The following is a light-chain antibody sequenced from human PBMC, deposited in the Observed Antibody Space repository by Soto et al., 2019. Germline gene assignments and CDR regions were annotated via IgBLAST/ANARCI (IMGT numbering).Light chain of an antibody. Sequence: EIVLTQSPATLSLSPGERATLSCRASQSVSSDLAWYQQKPGQAPRLLIYDASTRATGTPARFSGSGSGTDFTLTISSLEAEDFAVYYCQQRSNWPPITFGQGTRLENK. J-gene: IGKJ5*01. CDR1: QSVSSD. CDR2: DAS. CDR3: QQRSNWPPIT. V-gene: IGKV3-11*01.